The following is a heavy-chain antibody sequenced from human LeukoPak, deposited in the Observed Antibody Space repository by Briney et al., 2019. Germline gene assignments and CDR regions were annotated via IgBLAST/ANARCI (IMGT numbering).Heavy chain of an antibody. Sequence: GRSLRLSCAASGFTFSSYGMHWVRQAPGKGLEWVAVISYDGSNKYYTESVKGRFTISRDNSKDTLYLQLNSLRTEDTAVYYCAKEDYGALDYWGQGTLVTVSS. D-gene: IGHD4-17*01. CDR1: GFTFSSYG. J-gene: IGHJ4*02. V-gene: IGHV3-30*18. CDR2: ISYDGSNK. CDR3: AKEDYGALDY.